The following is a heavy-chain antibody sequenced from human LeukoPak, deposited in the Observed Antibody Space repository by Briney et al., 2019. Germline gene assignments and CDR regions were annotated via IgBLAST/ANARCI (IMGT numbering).Heavy chain of an antibody. CDR3: AKDPRVGSRVATPCH. J-gene: IGHJ4*02. V-gene: IGHV3-23*01. D-gene: IGHD5-24*01. CDR2: ISGSGGST. Sequence: GGSLRLSCAASGFPFTSYAMSWVRQAPGKGLEWVSAISGSGGSTYYADSVKGRLTISRDNSKSTLFLQMNSLRAEDAAVYYCAKDPRVGSRVATPCHWGQGTLVTVSS. CDR1: GFPFTSYA.